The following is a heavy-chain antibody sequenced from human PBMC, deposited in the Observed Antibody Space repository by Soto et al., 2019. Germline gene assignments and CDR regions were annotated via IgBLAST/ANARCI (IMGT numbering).Heavy chain of an antibody. V-gene: IGHV4-30-4*01. Sequence: SETLSLTCTVSGGSISSGDYYWSWIRQPPGKGLEWIGYIYYSGSTYYNPSLKSRVTISVDTSKNQFSLKLSSVTAADTAVYYCASSLTMVRGVTYYYYGMDVWGQGTTVTVSS. CDR2: IYYSGST. CDR3: ASSLTMVRGVTYYYYGMDV. CDR1: GGSISSGDYY. D-gene: IGHD3-10*01. J-gene: IGHJ6*02.